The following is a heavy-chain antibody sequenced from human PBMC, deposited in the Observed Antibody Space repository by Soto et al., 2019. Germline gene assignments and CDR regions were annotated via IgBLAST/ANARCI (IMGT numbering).Heavy chain of an antibody. CDR3: AKTPFGHWNHADY. J-gene: IGHJ4*02. V-gene: IGHV3-23*01. CDR2: ISGSGGST. Sequence: EVQLLESGGGLVQPGGSLRLSCAASGFTFSSYAMSWVRQAPGKGLEWVSAISGSGGSTYYADSVKGRFTISRDNSKNPLYLQMNSLRAEDTAVYYCAKTPFGHWNHADYWGQGTLVTVSS. CDR1: GFTFSSYA. D-gene: IGHD1-1*01.